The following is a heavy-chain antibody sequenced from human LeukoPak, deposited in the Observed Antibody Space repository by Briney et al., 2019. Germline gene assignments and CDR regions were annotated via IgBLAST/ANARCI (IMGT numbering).Heavy chain of an antibody. CDR2: MSPNSGNT. CDR1: GYTFTSYD. CDR3: ARARRYCSGGSCSYWFDP. D-gene: IGHD2-15*01. V-gene: IGHV1-8*03. J-gene: IGHJ5*02. Sequence: ASVKVSCKASGYTFTSYDINWVRQATGQGLEWMGWMSPNSGNTGYAQKFQGRVTITRNTSISTAYMELSSLRSEDTAVYYCARARRYCSGGSCSYWFDPWGQGTLVTVSS.